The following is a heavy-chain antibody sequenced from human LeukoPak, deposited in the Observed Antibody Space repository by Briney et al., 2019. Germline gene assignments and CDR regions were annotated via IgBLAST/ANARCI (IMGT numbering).Heavy chain of an antibody. D-gene: IGHD3-22*01. CDR3: AREGLYDSSGYYAGDAFDI. CDR2: ISAYNGNT. J-gene: IGHJ3*02. CDR1: GYTFTSYG. V-gene: IGHV1-18*01. Sequence: ASVKVSCKASGYTFTSYGINWVRQAPGQGLEWMGWISAYNGNTNYAQKLQGRVTMTTDTSTSTAYLELRSLRSDATAVYYCAREGLYDSSGYYAGDAFDIWGQGTMVTVSS.